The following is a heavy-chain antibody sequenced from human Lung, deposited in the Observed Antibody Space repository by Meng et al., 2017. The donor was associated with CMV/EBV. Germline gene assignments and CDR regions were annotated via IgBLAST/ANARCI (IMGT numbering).Heavy chain of an antibody. CDR2: MYYTGST. D-gene: IGHD2-15*01. J-gene: IGHJ4*02. Sequence: SETLSLXCTVSGGSISSNGYYWGWLRPPPGKGLEWIGTMYYTGSTYYNPSLKSRVTISVDTSKNQISLKLRSVTAADTAVYYCARAVTHPSPYDFDLWGQGTLVTVSS. V-gene: IGHV4-39*07. CDR3: ARAVTHPSPYDFDL. CDR1: GGSISSNGYY.